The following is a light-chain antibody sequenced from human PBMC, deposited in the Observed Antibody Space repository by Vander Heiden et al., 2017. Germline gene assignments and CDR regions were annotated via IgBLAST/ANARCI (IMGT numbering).Light chain of an antibody. CDR3: SSFAGTDTYVV. CDR2: DVN. Sequence: QSALTQPRSVSGSPGQSVTISCTGTSSDIGAYNYVSWYQQYSNKAPKLVISDVNKRPSGVPDRFSGSKSGTTASLTISGLQADDEADYYCSSFAGTDTYVVFGGGTKLTVI. CDR1: SSDIGAYNY. V-gene: IGLV2-11*01. J-gene: IGLJ2*01.